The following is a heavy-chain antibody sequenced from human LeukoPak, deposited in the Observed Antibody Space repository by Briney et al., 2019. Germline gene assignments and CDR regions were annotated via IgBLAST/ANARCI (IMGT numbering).Heavy chain of an antibody. D-gene: IGHD4-17*01. Sequence: SETLSLTWTVSGDSISSYYWSWIRQPPGKGLELMGYINYSGNTNYTPSLKSRVTISVDTSKNQFSLRLTSVTAADTAVYYCAREGRQDYVYFDCWGQGTLVTVSS. V-gene: IGHV4-59*01. J-gene: IGHJ4*02. CDR3: AREGRQDYVYFDC. CDR1: GDSISSYY. CDR2: INYSGNT.